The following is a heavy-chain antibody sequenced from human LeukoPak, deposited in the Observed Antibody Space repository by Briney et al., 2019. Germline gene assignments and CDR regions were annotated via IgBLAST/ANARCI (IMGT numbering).Heavy chain of an antibody. CDR1: GFTFSSYS. D-gene: IGHD6-13*01. V-gene: IGHV3-48*04. Sequence: GSLRLSCAASGFTFSSYSMNWVRQAPGKGLEWVSYISRSSSTVYYADSVKGRFTISRDNAKNSLYLQMNSLRAEDTAVYYCAGGIAAAGEYYFDYWGQGTLVTVSS. J-gene: IGHJ4*02. CDR2: ISRSSSTV. CDR3: AGGIAAAGEYYFDY.